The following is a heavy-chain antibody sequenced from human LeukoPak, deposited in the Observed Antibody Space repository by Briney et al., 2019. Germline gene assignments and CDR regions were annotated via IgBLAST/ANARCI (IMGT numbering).Heavy chain of an antibody. J-gene: IGHJ4*02. D-gene: IGHD6-13*01. Sequence: ASVKVSCQASGYTFTSYYMHWVRQAPGQGLEWMGIINPSGGSTSYAQKFQGRVTMTRDTSTSTVYMELSSLRSEDTAVYYCARDYFAAGTDYWGQGTLVTVSS. CDR2: INPSGGST. V-gene: IGHV1-46*01. CDR1: GYTFTSYY. CDR3: ARDYFAAGTDY.